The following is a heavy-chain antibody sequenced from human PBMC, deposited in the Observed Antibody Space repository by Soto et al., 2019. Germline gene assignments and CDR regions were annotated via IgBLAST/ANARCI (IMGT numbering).Heavy chain of an antibody. V-gene: IGHV4-59*01. CDR3: ARDIAFDI. CDR1: GGSISSYY. CDR2: IYYSGST. J-gene: IGHJ3*02. Sequence: QVQLQESGPGLVKPSETLSLTCTVSGGSISSYYWSWIRQPPGKGLEWIGYIYYSGSTNYNPSLTSRVTISVDASKNQFSLKLSSVTAADTAVYYCARDIAFDIWGQGTMVTVSS.